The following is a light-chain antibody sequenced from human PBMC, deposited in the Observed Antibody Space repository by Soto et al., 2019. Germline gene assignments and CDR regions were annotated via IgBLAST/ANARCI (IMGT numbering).Light chain of an antibody. Sequence: SVLTQPPSVSAAPGQKVTISCSGSSSNIGNNYVSWYQQLPGTAPKLLIYDNNKRPSGIPDRFSGSKSGTSATLGITGLQTGDEADYDCGTWDSSVSAANVFGTVTKLTVL. V-gene: IGLV1-51*01. CDR1: SSNIGNNY. CDR3: GTWDSSVSAANV. J-gene: IGLJ1*01. CDR2: DNN.